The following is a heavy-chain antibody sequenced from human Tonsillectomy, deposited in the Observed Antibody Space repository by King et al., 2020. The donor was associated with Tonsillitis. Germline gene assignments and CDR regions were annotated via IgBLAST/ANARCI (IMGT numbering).Heavy chain of an antibody. CDR1: GGSISSTNYY. V-gene: IGHV4-39*01. D-gene: IGHD1-7*01. CDR2: IYYSGSI. Sequence: QLQESGPGLVKPSETLSLTCSVSGGSISSTNYYWGWIRQPPGKGLEWIGSIYYSGSISYNPSLKSRVTITVDTSKNQFSLRLTSVTAADTAVYYCARSWNYAFDSWGQGIQVTVS. CDR3: ARSWNYAFDS. J-gene: IGHJ5*01.